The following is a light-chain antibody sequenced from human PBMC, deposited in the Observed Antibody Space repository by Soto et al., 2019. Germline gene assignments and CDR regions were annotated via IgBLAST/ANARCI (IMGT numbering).Light chain of an antibody. CDR2: DAS. Sequence: DIVMTQSPATLSVSPGERATLSCRASQSVSSNLAWYQQKPGQAPRLLIYDASTRATGIPARFSGSGSGTEFTLTISSLQSEDFAVYYCQQYENWPPWTFGQGTKVAI. V-gene: IGKV3-15*01. CDR1: QSVSSN. J-gene: IGKJ1*01. CDR3: QQYENWPPWT.